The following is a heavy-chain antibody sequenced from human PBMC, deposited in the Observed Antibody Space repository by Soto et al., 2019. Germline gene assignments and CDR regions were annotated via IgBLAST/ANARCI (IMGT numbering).Heavy chain of an antibody. J-gene: IGHJ4*02. CDR1: GDSVSSNSDT. CDR3: ARGKDGSIDY. D-gene: IGHD5-12*01. CDR2: TYYRSKWYN. Sequence: SQTLSLTCAVSGDSVSSNSDTWNWIRQSPSRGLEWLGRTYYRSKWYNDYAVSVKSRITINPDTSKNQFSLQLDSVTPEDTAVYYCARGKDGSIDYWGQGTLVTVSS. V-gene: IGHV6-1*01.